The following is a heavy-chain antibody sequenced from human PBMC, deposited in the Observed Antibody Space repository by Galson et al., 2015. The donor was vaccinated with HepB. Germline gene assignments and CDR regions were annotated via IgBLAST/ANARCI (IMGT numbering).Heavy chain of an antibody. J-gene: IGHJ6*02. CDR2: IYYRGNT. CDR1: GGSISSYY. Sequence: SETLSLTCTVSGGSISSYYWSWIRRPPGKGLEWIGYIYYRGNTKYNSSLKSRVTISVDTSKNQFSLRLTSVTAADTAVYYCARGGYSYGMDVWGQGTLVTVSS. CDR3: ARGGYSYGMDV. V-gene: IGHV4-59*01.